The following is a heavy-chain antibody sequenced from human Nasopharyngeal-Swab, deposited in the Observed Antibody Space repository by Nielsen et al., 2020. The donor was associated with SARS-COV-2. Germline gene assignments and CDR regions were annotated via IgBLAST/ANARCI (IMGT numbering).Heavy chain of an antibody. CDR3: GRGSVAAYVDY. Sequence: SQPLSLTCAVSGGSICSYFWTWIRQTPGRGLEWIGYFFYNGGTNYNPSLKSRVTISVDTSKSQISLKMSSVTVADTAVYYCGRGSVAAYVDYWGQGTLVTVSS. CDR1: GGSICSYF. J-gene: IGHJ4*02. V-gene: IGHV4-59*01. D-gene: IGHD6-6*01. CDR2: FFYNGGT.